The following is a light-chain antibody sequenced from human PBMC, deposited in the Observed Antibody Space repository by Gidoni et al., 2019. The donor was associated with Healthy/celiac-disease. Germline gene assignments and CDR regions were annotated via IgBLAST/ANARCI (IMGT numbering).Light chain of an antibody. J-gene: IGKJ4*01. CDR1: QSISSY. CDR3: QQSYSTPLT. CDR2: AAS. Sequence: DIQLTQSPSSLSASVGGRVTITCRASQSISSYLNWYQQKPGKAPKLLIYAASSLQSGVTSRFSGSGSGTDFTLTISSLQPEDFATYYCQQSYSTPLTFXGXTKVEIK. V-gene: IGKV1-39*01.